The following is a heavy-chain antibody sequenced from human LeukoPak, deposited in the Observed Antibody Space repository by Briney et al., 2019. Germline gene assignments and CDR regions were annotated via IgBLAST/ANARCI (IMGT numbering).Heavy chain of an antibody. D-gene: IGHD5-24*01. CDR3: ARERSEMATILDY. J-gene: IGHJ4*02. CDR1: GYTFTGYY. Sequence: GASVKVSCKASGYTFTGYYMHWVRQAPGQGLEWMGWINPNSGGTNYAQKFQGRVTMTRDTSISTAYMELSSLRSEDTAVYYCARERSEMATILDYWGQGTLVTVSS. CDR2: INPNSGGT. V-gene: IGHV1-2*02.